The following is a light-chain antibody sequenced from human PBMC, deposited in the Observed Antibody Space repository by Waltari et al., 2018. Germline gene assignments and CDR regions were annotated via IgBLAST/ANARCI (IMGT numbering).Light chain of an antibody. V-gene: IGLV2-11*01. Sequence: QSALTQPRPVSGSPGQPVPISCTGTSSDVGGYNHVSWYHQYPGKAPKLLIYDVTRLPSGVPDRFSGSKSGNTASLTISGLQAEDEADYYCCSYAGSYPHWVFGGGTKLTVL. CDR2: DVT. CDR1: SSDVGGYNH. J-gene: IGLJ3*02. CDR3: CSYAGSYPHWV.